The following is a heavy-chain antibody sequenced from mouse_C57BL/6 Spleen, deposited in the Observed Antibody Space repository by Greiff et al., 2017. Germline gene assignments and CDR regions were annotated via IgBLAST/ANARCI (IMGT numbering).Heavy chain of an antibody. CDR2: INPSNGRT. J-gene: IGHJ4*01. Sequence: VQLQQPGTELVKPGASVKLSCKASGYTFTSYWMHWVKQRPGQGLEWIGNINPSNGRTNYNEKFKSKATLTVDKSSSTAYMQLSSLTSEDSAVYYCARKEGDYDEDYYAMDYWGQGTSVTVSS. V-gene: IGHV1-53*01. D-gene: IGHD2-4*01. CDR3: ARKEGDYDEDYYAMDY. CDR1: GYTFTSYW.